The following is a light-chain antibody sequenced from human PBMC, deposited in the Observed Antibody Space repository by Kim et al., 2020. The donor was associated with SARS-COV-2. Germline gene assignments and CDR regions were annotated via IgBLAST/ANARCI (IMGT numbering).Light chain of an antibody. CDR1: QGLSKW. CDR2: ATS. CDR3: QQAYSFPPT. Sequence: SASVGDRVTITCRASQGLSKWLAWYQQKPGKAPKLLIYATSSLQSWVPSRFSGSGPGTDFTLTISSVQPEDSATYYCQQAYSFPPTFGGGTKLEI. J-gene: IGKJ4*01. V-gene: IGKV1-12*01.